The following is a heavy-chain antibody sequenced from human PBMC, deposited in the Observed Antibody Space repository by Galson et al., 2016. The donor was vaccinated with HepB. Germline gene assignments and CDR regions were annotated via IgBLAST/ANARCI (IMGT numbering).Heavy chain of an antibody. V-gene: IGHV3-11*01. CDR3: VRDHRIEAAFDY. J-gene: IGHJ4*02. Sequence: SLRLSCAASGFTFSDYYMSWIRQAPGKGLEWVAYILYSDETVHYADSVKGRFTISRDNAKNSLYLQMTSLSAEDTAIYYCVRDHRIEAAFDYWGQGTLVTVSS. D-gene: IGHD6-13*01. CDR1: GFTFSDYY. CDR2: ILYSDETV.